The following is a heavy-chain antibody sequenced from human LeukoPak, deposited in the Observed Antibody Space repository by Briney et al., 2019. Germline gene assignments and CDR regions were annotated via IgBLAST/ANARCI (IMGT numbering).Heavy chain of an antibody. Sequence: SETLSLTCAVYGGSFSGYYWSWIRQPPGKGLEWIGEINHSGSTNYNPSLKSRVTISVDTSKNQFSLKLSSVTAADTAVYYCARARLGPFLEWLLEMGSFDYWGQGTLVTVSS. CDR2: INHSGST. J-gene: IGHJ4*02. D-gene: IGHD3-3*02. V-gene: IGHV4-34*01. CDR3: ARARLGPFLEWLLEMGSFDY. CDR1: GGSFSGYY.